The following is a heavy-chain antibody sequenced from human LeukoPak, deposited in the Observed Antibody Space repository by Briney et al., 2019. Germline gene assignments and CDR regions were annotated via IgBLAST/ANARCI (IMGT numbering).Heavy chain of an antibody. J-gene: IGHJ4*02. CDR1: GFTFSNYA. V-gene: IGHV3-23*01. D-gene: IGHD2-15*01. CDR2: MSNSGSST. Sequence: GGSLRLSCAAPGFTFSNYAMSWVRQAPGKGLEWVSAMSNSGSSTYYADSVKGRFTIFRDNSKNTLYLQMRSLRAEDTAIYYCARGYCGGASCYPTDYWGQGTLVTVSS. CDR3: ARGYCGGASCYPTDY.